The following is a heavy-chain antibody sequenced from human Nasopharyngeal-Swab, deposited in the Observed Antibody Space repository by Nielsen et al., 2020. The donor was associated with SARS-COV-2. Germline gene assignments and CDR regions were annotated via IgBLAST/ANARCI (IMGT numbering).Heavy chain of an antibody. CDR1: GYTFTSYY. CDR2: INPSGGST. D-gene: IGHD2-2*03. CDR3: ARGPPGYCSSTSCSYYYYMDV. Sequence: ASVKVSCKASGYTFTSYYMHWVRQAPGQGLEWMGIINPSGGSTGYAQKFQGRVTMTRDTSTSTVYMELSSLRSEDTAVYYCARGPPGYCSSTSCSYYYYMDVWGKGTTVTVSS. J-gene: IGHJ6*03. V-gene: IGHV1-46*01.